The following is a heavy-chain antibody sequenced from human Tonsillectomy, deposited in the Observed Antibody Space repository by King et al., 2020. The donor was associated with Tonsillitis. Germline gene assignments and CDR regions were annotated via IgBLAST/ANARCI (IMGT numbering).Heavy chain of an antibody. CDR2: IRSKAYGGTT. J-gene: IGHJ6*02. CDR3: TRDGISSGYSYYYGMDV. D-gene: IGHD5-18*01. V-gene: IGHV3-49*04. CDR1: GFTLGDYA. Sequence: QLVQSGGGLVQPGRSLRLSCTASGFTLGDYAMSWVRQAPGKGLEWVGFIRSKAYGGTTEYAASVKGRFTISRDDSKSIAYLQMASLKTEDTAVYYCTRDGISSGYSYYYGMDVWGQGTTVTVSS.